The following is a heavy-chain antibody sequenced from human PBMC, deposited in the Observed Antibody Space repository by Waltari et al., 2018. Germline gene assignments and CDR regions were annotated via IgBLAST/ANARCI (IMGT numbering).Heavy chain of an antibody. CDR1: GLSFSVHW. CDR3: ARRAIRGYIKEGPNWFVP. V-gene: IGHV3-74*01. D-gene: IGHD3-10*01. Sequence: EVQRVESGGGFVQPGRSLRLSRDASGLSFSVHWMTWVRQAPGKGRVWVSRINIEGRSPIYAYSVKGRFTISRDNAKITLYLQMNSLRADDTAVYYCARRAIRGYIKEGPNWFVPWGQGTLVTVSS. J-gene: IGHJ5*02. CDR2: INIEGRSP.